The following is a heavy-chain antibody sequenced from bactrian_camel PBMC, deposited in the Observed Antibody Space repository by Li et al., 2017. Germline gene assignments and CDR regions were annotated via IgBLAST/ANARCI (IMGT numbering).Heavy chain of an antibody. D-gene: IGHD3*01. CDR3: KTDTEPTCSYEHDY. CDR1: GDNFNSYC. CDR2: ISSDGAI. Sequence: QLVESGGGSVQAGGSLRLSCVVSGDNFNSYCMGWFRQAPGKEREGVAAISSDGAISVADSVKGRFTISKDKAANSLLQQMNSLKPEDTAMYYCKTDTEPTCSYEHDYWGQGTQVTVS. J-gene: IGHJ4*01. V-gene: IGHV3S53*01.